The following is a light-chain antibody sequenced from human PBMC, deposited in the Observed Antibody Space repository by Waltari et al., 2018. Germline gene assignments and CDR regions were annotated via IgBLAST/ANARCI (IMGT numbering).Light chain of an antibody. CDR3: SSYETSNIVV. CDR2: DVS. Sequence: QSALTQPASLSGPPGQSITIPRTGSSNDIGSYVYVSWYQQHPGKAPKLIIYDVSGRPSGISDRFSGSKSGNTASMTISGLQADDEAFYYCSSYETSNIVVFGGGTKLTVL. J-gene: IGLJ2*01. CDR1: SNDIGSYVY. V-gene: IGLV2-14*03.